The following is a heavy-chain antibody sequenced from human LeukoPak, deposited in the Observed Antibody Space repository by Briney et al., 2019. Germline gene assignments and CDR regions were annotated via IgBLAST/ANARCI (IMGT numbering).Heavy chain of an antibody. CDR2: IYYSGST. CDR3: ARRAYSSGYYYFDY. D-gene: IGHD3-22*01. Sequence: SETLSLTCTVPGGSISSNYWSWIRQPPGEGLEWIGYIYYSGSTIDNPSLKSRVTISVDTSKNQFSLKLSSVTAADTAVYYCARRAYSSGYYYFDYWGQGTLVTLSS. J-gene: IGHJ4*02. CDR1: GGSISSNY. V-gene: IGHV4-59*01.